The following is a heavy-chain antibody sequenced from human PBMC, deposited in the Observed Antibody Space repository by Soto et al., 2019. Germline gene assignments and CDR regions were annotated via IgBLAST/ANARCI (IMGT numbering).Heavy chain of an antibody. V-gene: IGHV4-34*01. CDR1: GGSFSGYY. D-gene: IGHD3-3*01. CDR2: INHSGST. Sequence: SETLSLTCAVYGGSFSGYYWSWIRQPPGKGLEWIGEINHSGSTNYNPSLKSRVTTSVDTSKNQFSLKLSSVTAADTAVYYCARDPKFWSGYYSYYYYGMDVWGQGTTVTVSS. J-gene: IGHJ6*02. CDR3: ARDPKFWSGYYSYYYYGMDV.